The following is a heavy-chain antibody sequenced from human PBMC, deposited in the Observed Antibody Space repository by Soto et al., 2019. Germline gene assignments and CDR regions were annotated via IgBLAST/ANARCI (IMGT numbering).Heavy chain of an antibody. CDR3: ARHGANYYDGHYLDY. J-gene: IGHJ4*02. V-gene: IGHV4-59*08. Sequence: SEPLSLTCTVSGGSISSYYWSWIRQPPGKGLEWIGYIYYSGSTNYNPSLKSRVTISVDTSKNQFSLKLSSVTAADTAVYYCARHGANYYDGHYLDYWGQGTLVTVSS. CDR2: IYYSGST. CDR1: GGSISSYY. D-gene: IGHD3-22*01.